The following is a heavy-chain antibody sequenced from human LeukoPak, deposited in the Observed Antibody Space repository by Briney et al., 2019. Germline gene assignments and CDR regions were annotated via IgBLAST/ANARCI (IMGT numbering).Heavy chain of an antibody. J-gene: IGHJ4*02. CDR2: IYHSGST. V-gene: IGHV4-4*02. CDR1: GFTFSSYAM. D-gene: IGHD1-26*01. Sequence: GSLRLSCAASGFTFSSYAMSWVRQAPGKGLEWIGEIYHSGSTNYNPSLKSRVTISVDKSKNQFSLKLSSVTAADTAVYYCARSGSYGYWGQGTLVTVSS. CDR3: ARSGSYGY.